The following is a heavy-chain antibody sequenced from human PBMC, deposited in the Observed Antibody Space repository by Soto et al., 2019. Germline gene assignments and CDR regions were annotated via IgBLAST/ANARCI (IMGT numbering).Heavy chain of an antibody. Sequence: ASVKVSGKASGYTFTRYYMHWVRQAPGQGLEWMGIINPSGGSTSYAQKFQGRVTMTRDTSTSTVYMELSSLRSEDTAVYYCAISRDGYNFDYWGQGTLVTVSS. CDR3: AISRDGYNFDY. V-gene: IGHV1-46*01. D-gene: IGHD5-12*01. J-gene: IGHJ4*02. CDR1: GYTFTRYY. CDR2: INPSGGST.